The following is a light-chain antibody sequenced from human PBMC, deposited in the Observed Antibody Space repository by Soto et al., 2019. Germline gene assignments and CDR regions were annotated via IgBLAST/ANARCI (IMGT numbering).Light chain of an antibody. Sequence: QAVVTQEPSLTVSPGGTVTLTCGSSTGAVTSGHYPYWFQQKPGQAPRTLIYDTSNKHSWTPARSSGSLLGGKAALTLSGAQPEDEAEYYCLLSYSGARLYVFGTGTKVT. CDR2: DTS. J-gene: IGLJ1*01. CDR1: TGAVTSGHY. V-gene: IGLV7-46*01. CDR3: LLSYSGARLYV.